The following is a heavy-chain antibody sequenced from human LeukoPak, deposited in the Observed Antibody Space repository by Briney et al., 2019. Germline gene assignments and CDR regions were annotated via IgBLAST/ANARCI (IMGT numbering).Heavy chain of an antibody. Sequence: GSLRLSCAASGFTFSSYAMHWVRQAPGKGLEWVAVISYDGSNKYYADSVKGRFTISRDNSKNTLYLQMNSLRAEDTAVYYCARDPSDYYYYYGMDVWGQGTTVTVSS. CDR1: GFTFSSYA. J-gene: IGHJ6*02. CDR2: ISYDGSNK. CDR3: ARDPSDYYYYYGMDV. V-gene: IGHV3-30-3*01.